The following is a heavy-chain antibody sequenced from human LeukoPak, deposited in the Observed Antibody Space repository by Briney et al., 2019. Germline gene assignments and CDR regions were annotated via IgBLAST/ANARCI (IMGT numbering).Heavy chain of an antibody. V-gene: IGHV1-69*06. CDR1: GGTFSSYA. CDR3: AREFPHYYDSSGRAYAIRFDP. Sequence: SVKVSCKASGGTFSSYAMSWVRQAPGQGLEWMGGIIPIFGTANYAQKFQGRVTITADKSTSTAYMELSSLRSEDTAVYYCAREFPHYYDSSGRAYAIRFDPWGQRTLVTVSS. CDR2: IIPIFGTA. D-gene: IGHD3-22*01. J-gene: IGHJ5*02.